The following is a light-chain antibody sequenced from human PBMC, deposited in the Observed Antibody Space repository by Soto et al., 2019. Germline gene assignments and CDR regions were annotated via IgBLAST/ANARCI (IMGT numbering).Light chain of an antibody. CDR3: QQHGTT. J-gene: IGKJ1*01. Sequence: EIVLTQSPGALSLSPGERSTLSCRASQSVSSSNLAWYQQKPGQAPRLLIYGASSRATGIPDRFSGSGSGTDFTLTISRLEPEDSAVYYCQQHGTTFGQGTKVDIK. V-gene: IGKV3-20*01. CDR1: QSVSSSN. CDR2: GAS.